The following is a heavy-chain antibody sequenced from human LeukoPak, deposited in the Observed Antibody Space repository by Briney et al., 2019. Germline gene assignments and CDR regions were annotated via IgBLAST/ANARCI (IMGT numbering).Heavy chain of an antibody. CDR2: IYHSGST. J-gene: IGHJ6*03. D-gene: IGHD4-17*01. CDR3: ARSPLRKGKHDYGDYARDYMDV. CDR1: GGSISSSNW. Sequence: SETLSLTCAVSGGSISSSNWWSWVRQPPGKGLEWIGEIYHSGSTNYNPSLKSRVTISVDKSKNQLSLKLSSVTAADTAVYYCARSPLRKGKHDYGDYARDYMDVWGKGTTVTVSS. V-gene: IGHV4-4*02.